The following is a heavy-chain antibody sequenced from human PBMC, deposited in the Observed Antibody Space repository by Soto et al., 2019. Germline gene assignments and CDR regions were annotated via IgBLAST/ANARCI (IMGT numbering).Heavy chain of an antibody. Sequence: PGGSLKLSCAASGFSVSSNHMSWVRQAPGKGLEWVSVVDSGGSTYYADSVRGRFTISRDHSKNTLYLQMNSLRAEDTAVYYCARHSSSWYGDYWGQGTLVTVSS. CDR3: ARHSSSWYGDY. CDR1: GFSVSSNH. CDR2: VDSGGST. D-gene: IGHD6-13*01. J-gene: IGHJ4*02. V-gene: IGHV3-53*01.